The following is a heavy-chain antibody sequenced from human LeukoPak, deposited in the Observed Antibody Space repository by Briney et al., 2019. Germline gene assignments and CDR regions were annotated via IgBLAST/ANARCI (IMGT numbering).Heavy chain of an antibody. V-gene: IGHV3-21*01. CDR3: ARGKTSQNIVTRKTYNWFDP. CDR2: ISISSDYI. D-gene: IGHD2/OR15-2a*01. CDR1: GGSISSSS. J-gene: IGHJ5*02. Sequence: ETLSLTCTVSGGSISSSSYYWGWIRQPPGKGLEWVSSISISSDYIYYADSVKGRFTISRDNAKNSRYLQMKSLRAEDTAVYYCARGKTSQNIVTRKTYNWFDPWGQGTLVTVSS.